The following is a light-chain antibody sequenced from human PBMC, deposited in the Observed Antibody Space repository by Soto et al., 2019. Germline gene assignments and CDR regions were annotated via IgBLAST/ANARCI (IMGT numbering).Light chain of an antibody. CDR3: QQYNVWPS. J-gene: IGKJ1*01. Sequence: ETVMTQSPVTLSVSPGERATLSCRASQSVSSNLAWYQQKPGQAPRLLIYGATTRATAIPARFSGSGSGTEFTLTISSLQSEDLAVYYCQQYNVWPSFGQGTRVEIK. V-gene: IGKV3-15*01. CDR1: QSVSSN. CDR2: GAT.